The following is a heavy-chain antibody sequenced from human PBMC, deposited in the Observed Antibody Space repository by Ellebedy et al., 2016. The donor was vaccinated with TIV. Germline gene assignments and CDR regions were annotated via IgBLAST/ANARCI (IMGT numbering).Heavy chain of an antibody. CDR2: ITSAGDT. J-gene: IGHJ4*02. CDR1: GFTFSSHD. Sequence: GESLKISCAASGFTFSSHDMHWVRQPTGKGLEWVSGITSAGDTYYLGSVKGRFIISRDSAKNSVYLQMNSLRAEDTAVYYCARATSGFDYWGQGALATVSS. V-gene: IGHV3-13*01. CDR3: ARATSGFDY. D-gene: IGHD5-24*01.